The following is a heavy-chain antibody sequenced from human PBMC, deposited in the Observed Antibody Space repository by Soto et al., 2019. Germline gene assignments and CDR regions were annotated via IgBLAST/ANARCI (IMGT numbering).Heavy chain of an antibody. Sequence: XETLSLTCTVAGGSFKSGNYSWSWIRQPPGKGLEWIGYVYHTGRTSYNPSLKSRVSISMDTSKNQFSLNLDSVTAADTAVYFCARDFAYFDSWGQGTLVTVSS. CDR1: GGSFKSGNYS. CDR3: ARDFAYFDS. CDR2: VYHTGRT. V-gene: IGHV4-61*01. D-gene: IGHD3-3*01. J-gene: IGHJ4*02.